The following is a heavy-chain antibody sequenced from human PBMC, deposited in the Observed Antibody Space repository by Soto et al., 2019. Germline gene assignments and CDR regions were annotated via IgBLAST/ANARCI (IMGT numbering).Heavy chain of an antibody. Sequence: SEPLSLPCFVSVGSSTSHHWSWIRQFPVLELEWIAYTSYTGNTNYNPSLQSRVTISLDTSKNQLSLKLTSMTAEDTAVYYCAREPLGYCSSTSCYNRWFDPWGQGTLVTVAS. CDR1: VGSSTSHH. CDR2: TSYTGNT. J-gene: IGHJ5*02. V-gene: IGHV4-59*11. D-gene: IGHD2-2*02. CDR3: AREPLGYCSSTSCYNRWFDP.